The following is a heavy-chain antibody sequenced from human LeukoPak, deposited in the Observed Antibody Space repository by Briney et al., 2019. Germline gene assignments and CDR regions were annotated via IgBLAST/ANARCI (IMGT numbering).Heavy chain of an antibody. CDR1: GGSFSGYY. CDR3: ARGPPGVLRYFDWLSPLFDY. J-gene: IGHJ4*02. D-gene: IGHD3-9*01. Sequence: PSETLSLTCAVYGGSFSGYYWSWIRQPPGKGLEWIGEINHSGSTNYNPSLTSRVTISVDTSKNQFSLKLSSVTAADTAVYYCARGPPGVLRYFDWLSPLFDYWGQGTLVTVSS. CDR2: INHSGST. V-gene: IGHV4-34*01.